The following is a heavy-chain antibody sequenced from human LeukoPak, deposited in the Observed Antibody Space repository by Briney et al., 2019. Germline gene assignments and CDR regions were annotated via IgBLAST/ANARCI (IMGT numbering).Heavy chain of an antibody. CDR3: ARDKSSSGWYHY. Sequence: SETLSLTCTVSGYSISSGYYWGWIRQPPGKGLEWIGSIYHSGSTYYNPSLKSRVTISVDTSKNQFSLKLSSVTAADTAVYYCARDKSSSGWYHYWGQGTLVTVSS. J-gene: IGHJ4*02. V-gene: IGHV4-38-2*02. CDR1: GYSISSGYY. CDR2: IYHSGST. D-gene: IGHD6-19*01.